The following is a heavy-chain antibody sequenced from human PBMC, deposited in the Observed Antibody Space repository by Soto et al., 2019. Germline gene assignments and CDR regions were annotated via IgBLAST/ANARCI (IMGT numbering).Heavy chain of an antibody. D-gene: IGHD5-18*01. Sequence: GASVKVSCKASGGTFSSYAISWLRQAPGQGLEWMGGIIPIFGTANYAQKFQGRVTITADESISTAYMERSSLKAGDTAMYYCARLGPGGGYIYGFDDWGQGTLVTVSS. V-gene: IGHV1-69*13. CDR3: ARLGPGGGYIYGFDD. CDR1: GGTFSSYA. J-gene: IGHJ4*02. CDR2: IIPIFGTA.